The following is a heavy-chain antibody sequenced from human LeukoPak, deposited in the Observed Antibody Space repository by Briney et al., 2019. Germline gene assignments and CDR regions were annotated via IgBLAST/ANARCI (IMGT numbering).Heavy chain of an antibody. J-gene: IGHJ4*02. CDR3: AKWFDCSSTSCHPVD. CDR2: ISGSGDNT. Sequence: GGSLRLSCAASGFTFSNYAMSWVRQAPGKGLEWVSAISGSGDNTYYADSVKGRFTISRDNSKNTLYLQMNSLRAEDTAVYYCAKWFDCSSTSCHPVDWGQGTLVTVSS. D-gene: IGHD2-2*01. V-gene: IGHV3-23*01. CDR1: GFTFSNYA.